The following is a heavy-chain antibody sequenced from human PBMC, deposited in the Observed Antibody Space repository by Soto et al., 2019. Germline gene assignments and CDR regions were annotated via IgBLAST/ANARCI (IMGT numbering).Heavy chain of an antibody. J-gene: IGHJ4*02. Sequence: QVQLQESGPGLVKPSETLSLTCTVSGGSVSSGSYYWSWIRQPPGKGLEWIGNIYYSGSTNYNPSLKSRVTMSVETSKNQFSLKLSSVTAADTAVYYCARCGYSYGYFDYWGQGALVTVSS. CDR2: IYYSGST. V-gene: IGHV4-61*01. D-gene: IGHD5-18*01. CDR3: ARCGYSYGYFDY. CDR1: GGSVSSGSYY.